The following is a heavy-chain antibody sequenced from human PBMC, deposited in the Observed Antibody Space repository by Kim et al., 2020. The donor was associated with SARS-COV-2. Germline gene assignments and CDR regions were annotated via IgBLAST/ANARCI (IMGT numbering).Heavy chain of an antibody. Sequence: ASVKVSCKVSGYTLTELSMHWVRQAPGKGLEWMGGFDPEDGETIYAQKFQGRVTMTEDTSTDTAYMELSSLRSEDTTVYYCATGPFSSSWYVFDYWGQGTLVTVSS. CDR3: ATGPFSSSWYVFDY. V-gene: IGHV1-24*01. J-gene: IGHJ4*02. CDR1: GYTLTELS. D-gene: IGHD6-13*01. CDR2: FDPEDGET.